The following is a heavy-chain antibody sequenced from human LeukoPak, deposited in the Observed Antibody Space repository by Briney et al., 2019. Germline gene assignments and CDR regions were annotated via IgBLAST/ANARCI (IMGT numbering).Heavy chain of an antibody. CDR3: ARVRVYSSGWNFDY. Sequence: GASVKVSCKASGYTFTSDGISWVRQAPGQGLEWMGWINSNSGSTSYAQKFQGRVTMTRDTSISTLYVELSSLRSDDTAVYYCARVRVYSSGWNFDYWGQGTLVTVSS. J-gene: IGHJ4*02. D-gene: IGHD6-19*01. CDR1: GYTFTSDG. CDR2: INSNSGST. V-gene: IGHV1-2*02.